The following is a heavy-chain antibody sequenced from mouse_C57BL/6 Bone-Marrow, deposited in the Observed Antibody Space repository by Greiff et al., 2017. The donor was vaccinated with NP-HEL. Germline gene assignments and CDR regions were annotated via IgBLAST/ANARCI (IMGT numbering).Heavy chain of an antibody. J-gene: IGHJ2*01. V-gene: IGHV1-22*01. CDR1: GYTFTDYN. CDR2: INPNNGGT. CDR3: ARSSDYDGGGYFDY. D-gene: IGHD2-4*01. Sequence: EVQLQQSGPELVKPGASVKMSCKASGYTFTDYNMHWVKQSHGKSLEWTGYINPNNGGTSYNQKFKGKATLTVNKSSSTAYMELRSLTSEDSAVYYCARSSDYDGGGYFDYWGQGTTLTVSS.